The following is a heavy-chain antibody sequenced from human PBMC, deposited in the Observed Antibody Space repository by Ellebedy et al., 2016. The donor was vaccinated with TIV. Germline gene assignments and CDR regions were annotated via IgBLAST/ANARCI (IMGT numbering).Heavy chain of an antibody. D-gene: IGHD3-10*01. CDR2: MIWDGGTI. CDR1: GFTFDEHA. V-gene: IGHV3-9*01. J-gene: IGHJ3*01. CDR3: VKNMAPGGSDL. Sequence: PGGSLRLSCAGSGFTFDEHAMHWVRQSPGKGLEWVSGMIWDGGTIGYADSAKGRFTISRDIAKNSLYLQMNSLKPEDTALYYCVKNMAPGGSDLWGQGTMVTVSS.